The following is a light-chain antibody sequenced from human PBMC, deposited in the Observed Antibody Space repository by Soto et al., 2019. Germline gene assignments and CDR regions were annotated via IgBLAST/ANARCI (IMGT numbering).Light chain of an antibody. Sequence: DIQMTQSPSTVSASVGDSVTITCRASQRISTWFAWYQQKPGKARKVLIYDASSFESGVPSRFSGSGSGPEFTLTISSLQPDDLATFYCKQYNSYPWTFGQGPKVEIK. CDR3: KQYNSYPWT. J-gene: IGKJ1*01. CDR2: DAS. V-gene: IGKV1-5*01. CDR1: QRISTW.